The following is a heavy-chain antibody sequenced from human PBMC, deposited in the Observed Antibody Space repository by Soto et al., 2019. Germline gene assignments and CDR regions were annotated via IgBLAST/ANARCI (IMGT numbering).Heavy chain of an antibody. J-gene: IGHJ4*02. CDR2: IHSIGST. D-gene: IGHD1-26*01. CDR3: AAFARSYSYFDY. V-gene: IGHV4-59*01. CDR1: GGSISSYY. Sequence: SETLSLTCTVSGGSISSYYWGWIRQPPGKGLEWMGHIHSIGSTKYNPSLKSRVTTTVDSSKNQISLKLSSVTAADTAVYYCAAFARSYSYFDYWGQGTLVTVS.